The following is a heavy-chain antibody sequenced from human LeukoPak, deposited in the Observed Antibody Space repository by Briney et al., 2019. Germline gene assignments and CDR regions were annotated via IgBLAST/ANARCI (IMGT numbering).Heavy chain of an antibody. D-gene: IGHD4-17*01. CDR2: ISYDGSNK. Sequence: PGGSLRLSCAASGFTVSSNYMSWVRQAPGKGLEWVAVISYDGSNKYYADSVKGRFTISRDNSKNTLYLQMNSLRVEDTAVYYCARGGYGDYNYMDVWGKGTTVTVSS. V-gene: IGHV3-30*03. CDR3: ARGGYGDYNYMDV. CDR1: GFTVSSNY. J-gene: IGHJ6*03.